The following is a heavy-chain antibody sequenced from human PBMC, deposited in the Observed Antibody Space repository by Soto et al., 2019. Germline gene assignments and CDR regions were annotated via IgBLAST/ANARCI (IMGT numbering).Heavy chain of an antibody. D-gene: IGHD6-19*01. Sequence: SVKVSCKASGFTFTSSAMQWARQARGQRLEWIGWIVVGSGNTNYAQKFQERVTITRDMSTSTAYMELSSLRAEDTAVYYCAKGGRQWLVTSDFNYWGQGALVTVSS. J-gene: IGHJ4*02. CDR1: GFTFTSSA. CDR3: AKGGRQWLVTSDFNY. V-gene: IGHV1-58*02. CDR2: IVVGSGNT.